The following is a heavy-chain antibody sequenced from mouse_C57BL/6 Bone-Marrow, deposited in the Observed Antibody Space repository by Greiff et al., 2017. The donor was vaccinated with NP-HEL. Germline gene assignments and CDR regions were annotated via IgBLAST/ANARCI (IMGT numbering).Heavy chain of an antibody. D-gene: IGHD1-1*01. Sequence: VQLQQSGAELARPGASVKMSCKASVYPFTSYTLHWVKQRPGQGLEWIGYINPSSGYTKYNQKFKDKATLTADKSSSTAYMQLSGLTSEDSAVYYCARFGTVVADYWGQGTTLTVSS. CDR1: VYPFTSYT. CDR2: INPSSGYT. V-gene: IGHV1-4*01. CDR3: ARFGTVVADY. J-gene: IGHJ2*01.